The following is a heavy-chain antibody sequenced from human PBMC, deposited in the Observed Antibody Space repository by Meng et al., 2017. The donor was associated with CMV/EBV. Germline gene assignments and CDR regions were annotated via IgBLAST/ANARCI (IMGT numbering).Heavy chain of an antibody. Sequence: ASVKVSCKASGGTFSSYAISWVRQAPGQGLEWMGGIIPNTGGTNSPQKFQGRVTMTRDTSISTASMELSRLRSDDTAMYYCARVVGINIFGVLIPNWLDPWGQGTLVTVSS. J-gene: IGHJ5*02. CDR2: IIPNTGGT. CDR1: GGTFSSYA. CDR3: ARVVGINIFGVLIPNWLDP. D-gene: IGHD3-3*02. V-gene: IGHV1-2*02.